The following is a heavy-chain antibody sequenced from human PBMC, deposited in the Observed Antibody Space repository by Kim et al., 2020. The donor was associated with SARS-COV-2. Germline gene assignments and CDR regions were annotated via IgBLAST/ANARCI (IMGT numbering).Heavy chain of an antibody. Sequence: SETLSLTCAVYGGSFSGYYWSWIRQPPGKGLAWIGEINHSGSTNYNPSLKSRVTISVDTSKNQFSLKLSSVTAADTAVYYCARGRRSNYGMDVWGQGTTV. CDR3: ARGRRSNYGMDV. J-gene: IGHJ6*02. V-gene: IGHV4-34*01. CDR1: GGSFSGYY. CDR2: INHSGST.